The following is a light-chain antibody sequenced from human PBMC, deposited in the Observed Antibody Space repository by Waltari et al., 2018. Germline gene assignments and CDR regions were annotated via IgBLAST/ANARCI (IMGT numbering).Light chain of an antibody. CDR1: RGHCSPV. CDR2: VNSDGSH. Sequence: QLVLTQSPSASASLGASVKLTRTLSRGHCSPVIAWLPQQPEKGPRYLMKVNSDGSHRKGDEIPDRFSGSSSGAERYLTISSLQSEDEADYYCQTGGHGTWVFGGGTKLTVL. V-gene: IGLV4-69*01. J-gene: IGLJ3*02. CDR3: QTGGHGTWV.